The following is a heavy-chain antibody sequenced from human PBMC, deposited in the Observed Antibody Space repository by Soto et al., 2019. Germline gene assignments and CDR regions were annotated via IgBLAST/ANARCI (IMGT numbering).Heavy chain of an antibody. J-gene: IGHJ5*02. CDR2: IYPGDSDT. D-gene: IGHD3-3*01. CDR3: ARLLGPITIFGVVAADNWFEP. CDR1: GYSFTSYW. Sequence: LKISCTGSGYSFTSYWIGWVRQMPVKGLEWMGIIYPGDSDTRYSPSFQGQFTISADKSISTAYLQWSSLKASDTAMYYCARLLGPITIFGVVAADNWFEPWGQGTLVTVSP. V-gene: IGHV5-51*01.